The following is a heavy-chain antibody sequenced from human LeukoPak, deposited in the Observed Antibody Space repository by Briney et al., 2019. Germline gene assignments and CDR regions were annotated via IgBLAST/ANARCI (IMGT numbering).Heavy chain of an antibody. CDR3: ARTIAVATQDFDY. J-gene: IGHJ4*02. Sequence: GGSLRPSCAASGFTFTYYAMHWVRQAPGKGLEWVSIMSYDGTTQYYADSVKGRFTISRDNSKNTLYLQMNSLRAEDTAVYYCARTIAVATQDFDYWGQGTLVTVSS. CDR1: GFTFTYYA. CDR2: MSYDGTTQ. D-gene: IGHD6-19*01. V-gene: IGHV3-30-3*01.